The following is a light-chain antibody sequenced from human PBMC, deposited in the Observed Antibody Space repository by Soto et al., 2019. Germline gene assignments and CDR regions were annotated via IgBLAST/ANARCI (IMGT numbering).Light chain of an antibody. Sequence: AIRMTQSPSSFSASTGDRVTITCRASQGISSYLAWYQQKPGKAPKLLIYAASTLQSGVPSRFSGSGSGRDFTLTISCLQSEDFATYYCQQYYTHPRTFGQGTKLEIK. CDR2: AAS. J-gene: IGKJ2*01. CDR1: QGISSY. V-gene: IGKV1-8*01. CDR3: QQYYTHPRT.